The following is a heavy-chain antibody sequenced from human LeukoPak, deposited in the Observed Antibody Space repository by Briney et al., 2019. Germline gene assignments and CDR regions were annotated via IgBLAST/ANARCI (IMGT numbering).Heavy chain of an antibody. Sequence: PGGSLRLSCAASGFTFTNQWMTWVRQAPGKGLEWVANIKPDGSEKFYVDSVRGRFTISRDNAKNSVYLQMNSLRVEDTAVYYCARWLHIDLWGRGTLVTVSS. CDR2: IKPDGSEK. J-gene: IGHJ2*01. D-gene: IGHD5-24*01. CDR1: GFTFTNQW. CDR3: ARWLHIDL. V-gene: IGHV3-7*01.